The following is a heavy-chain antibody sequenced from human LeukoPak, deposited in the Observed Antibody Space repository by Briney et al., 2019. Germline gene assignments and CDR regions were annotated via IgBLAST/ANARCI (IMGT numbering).Heavy chain of an antibody. V-gene: IGHV3-23*01. CDR1: GFTFSSYA. J-gene: IGHJ4*02. CDR2: FSGSGGST. Sequence: GGSLRLSCAASGFTFSSYAMSWVRQAPGKGLECISGFSGSGGSTYYADSVKGRFTISRDNSKNTLYLQMNSLRAEDTAVYYCAKAHSSGYYYARGEYYDYWGQGTLVTVSS. D-gene: IGHD3-22*01. CDR3: AKAHSSGYYYARGEYYDY.